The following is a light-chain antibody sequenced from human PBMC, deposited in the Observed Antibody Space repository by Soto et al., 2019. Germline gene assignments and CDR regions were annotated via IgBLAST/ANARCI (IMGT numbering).Light chain of an antibody. CDR1: SSDVGSYNR. V-gene: IGLV2-18*02. CDR3: NSYTGISTYV. Sequence: QSALTQPPSVSGSPGQSVAISCTGTSSDVGSYNRVSWYQQPPGAAPKLMIYEVSNRPSGVPDRFSGSKSGNTAPLTISGLQAEDEADNYCNSYTGISTYVFGTGTKVTVL. J-gene: IGLJ1*01. CDR2: EVS.